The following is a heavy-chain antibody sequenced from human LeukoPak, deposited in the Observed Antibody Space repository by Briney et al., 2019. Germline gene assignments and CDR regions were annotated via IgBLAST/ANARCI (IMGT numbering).Heavy chain of an antibody. Sequence: PSETLSLTCTVSVASINNNYWSWVRQSPGKGLEWIAYIHSNGDTNYNPSLKTRVTISVDTSRSQFSLKVRSVTAADTAVYYCARLERQQLIQSVLYHYFDLWGRGTLVTVSS. J-gene: IGHJ2*01. CDR3: ARLERQQLIQSVLYHYFDL. CDR1: VASINNNY. CDR2: IHSNGDT. V-gene: IGHV4-59*08. D-gene: IGHD6-13*01.